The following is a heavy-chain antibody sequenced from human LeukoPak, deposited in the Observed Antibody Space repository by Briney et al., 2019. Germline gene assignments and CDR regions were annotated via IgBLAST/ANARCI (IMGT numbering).Heavy chain of an antibody. V-gene: IGHV1-18*01. D-gene: IGHD4-17*01. CDR2: ISAYNGNT. CDR3: ARAALPYGDYDY. CDR1: GYTFTSYG. J-gene: IGHJ4*02. Sequence: ASVKVSCKASGYTFTSYGISWVRQAPGQGLEWMGWISAYNGNTNYAQKFQGRVTITRDTSASTAYMELSSLRSEDTAVYYCARAALPYGDYDYWGQGTLVTVSS.